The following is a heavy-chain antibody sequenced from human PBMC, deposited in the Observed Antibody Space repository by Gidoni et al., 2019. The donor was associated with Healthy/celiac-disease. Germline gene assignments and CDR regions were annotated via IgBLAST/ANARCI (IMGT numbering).Heavy chain of an antibody. Sequence: QLQLQESGPGLVTPSETLSLTCTVSGGSISSSSYYWGWIRQPPGKGLEWIGSIYYSGSTYYHPSLKSRVTISVDTSKNQFSLKLSSVTAADTAVYYCARDRPSRYWGQGTLVTVSS. CDR3: ARDRPSRY. CDR2: IYYSGST. J-gene: IGHJ4*02. CDR1: GGSISSSSYY. V-gene: IGHV4-39*07.